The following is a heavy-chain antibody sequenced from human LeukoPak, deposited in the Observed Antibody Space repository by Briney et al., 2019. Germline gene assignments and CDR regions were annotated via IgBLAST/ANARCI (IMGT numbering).Heavy chain of an antibody. Sequence: GGSLRLSCAASGFTFSSYAMSWVRQAPGKGLEWVSAISGSGGSTYYADSVKGRFTISRDNSKNTLYLQMNSLRAEDTAVYYCAKDPNPYSTYYYMDVWGKGTTVTVSS. D-gene: IGHD2-15*01. CDR2: ISGSGGST. J-gene: IGHJ6*03. V-gene: IGHV3-23*01. CDR1: GFTFSSYA. CDR3: AKDPNPYSTYYYMDV.